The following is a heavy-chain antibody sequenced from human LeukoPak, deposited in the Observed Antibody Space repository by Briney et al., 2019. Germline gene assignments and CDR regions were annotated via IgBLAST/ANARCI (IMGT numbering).Heavy chain of an antibody. CDR3: ARGFGNCSGGSCYYGFDY. Sequence: ASVKVSCKASGYTFTSYDIKWVREATGQGLEWMGWMNPNSGNTGYAQKFQGRVTMTKNTSISTAYMELSSLRSEDTAVYYCARGFGNCSGGSCYYGFDYWGQGTLVTVSS. CDR2: MNPNSGNT. V-gene: IGHV1-8*01. CDR1: GYTFTSYD. J-gene: IGHJ4*02. D-gene: IGHD2-15*01.